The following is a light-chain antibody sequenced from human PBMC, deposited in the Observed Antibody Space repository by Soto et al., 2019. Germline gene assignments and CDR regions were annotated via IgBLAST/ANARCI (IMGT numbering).Light chain of an antibody. Sequence: DIQMTQSPSSLSASVGDRVTITCRASQSVSNYLNWYRQLPGKAPTLLIYSTSTLQSGVPSRFSGSGSGTDFTLTISSLQPEDFASYYCQQSYSTPRTFGQGTKVDIK. J-gene: IGKJ1*01. V-gene: IGKV1-39*01. CDR3: QQSYSTPRT. CDR1: QSVSNY. CDR2: STS.